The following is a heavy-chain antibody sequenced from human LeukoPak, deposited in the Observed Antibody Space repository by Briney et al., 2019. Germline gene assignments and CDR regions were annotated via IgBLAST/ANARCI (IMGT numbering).Heavy chain of an antibody. J-gene: IGHJ3*02. CDR2: INWNGGST. CDR1: GFTFDDYG. D-gene: IGHD3-22*01. CDR3: ARDWQYYYDSSGYWATDDAFDI. Sequence: GGSLRLSCAASGFTFDDYGMSWVRQAPGKGLEWVPGINWNGGSTGYADSVKGRFTISRDNAKNSLYLQMNSLRAEDTALYYCARDWQYYYDSSGYWATDDAFDIWGQGTMVTVSS. V-gene: IGHV3-20*04.